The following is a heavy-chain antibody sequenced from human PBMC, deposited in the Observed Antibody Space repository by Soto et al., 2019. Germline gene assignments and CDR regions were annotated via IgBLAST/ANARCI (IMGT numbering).Heavy chain of an antibody. CDR3: ARIETLTYHNTLGTDLDF. CDR2: IIPVFNAA. V-gene: IGHV1-69*06. J-gene: IGHJ4*02. CDR1: GGTFGSHT. Sequence: QVQLVQSGAEVKKPGSSVRVSCKVSGGTFGSHTFTWVRQAPGQGLEWMGEIIPVFNAANYAQRFQDRVTSTEDRSATTVYLELSRLTSADTATYYCARIETLTYHNTLGTDLDFCGQGTLVIVSS. D-gene: IGHD7-27*01.